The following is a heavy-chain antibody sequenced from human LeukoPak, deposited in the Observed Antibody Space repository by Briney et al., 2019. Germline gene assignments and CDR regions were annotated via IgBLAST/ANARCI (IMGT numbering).Heavy chain of an antibody. CDR2: IKQDGSEK. J-gene: IGHJ4*02. CDR1: GFTFSSYW. D-gene: IGHD3-10*01. CDR3: AREWLLWFGELLYYFDY. V-gene: IGHV3-7*01. Sequence: PGGSLRLSCAASGFTFSSYWMSWVRQAPGKGLEWVANIKQDGSEKYYVDSVKGRFTISRDNAKNSLYLQMNSLRAEDTAVYYCAREWLLWFGELLYYFDYWGQGTLVTVSS.